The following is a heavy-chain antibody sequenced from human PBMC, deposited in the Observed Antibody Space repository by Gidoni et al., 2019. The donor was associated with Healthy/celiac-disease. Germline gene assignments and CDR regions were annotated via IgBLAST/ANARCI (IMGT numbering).Heavy chain of an antibody. CDR2: INHSGST. D-gene: IGHD7-27*01. J-gene: IGHJ4*02. Sequence: QVQLQQWGAGLLKPSETLSLTCAVYGGSSSNYYWRWIRQPPGKGLEWIGEINHSGSTPYNSSLKSRVTISVDTSKNQFSLKLSSVTAADTAVYYCARGATETGDFFDYWGQGTLVTVSS. CDR1: GGSSSNYY. CDR3: ARGATETGDFFDY. V-gene: IGHV4-34*01.